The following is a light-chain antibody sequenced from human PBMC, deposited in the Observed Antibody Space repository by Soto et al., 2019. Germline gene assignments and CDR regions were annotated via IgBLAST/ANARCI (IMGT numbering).Light chain of an antibody. Sequence: QSVLTQPPSASGSPGQSVTISCTGTSSDVGGYNYVSWYQQHPGKAPKLMIYEVTKRPSGVPDRFSGSKSGNTASLTVSGLQAEDEADYYCSYYAGSNNLKVFGTGTKVTVL. CDR2: EVT. CDR3: SYYAGSNNLKV. V-gene: IGLV2-8*01. J-gene: IGLJ1*01. CDR1: SSDVGGYNY.